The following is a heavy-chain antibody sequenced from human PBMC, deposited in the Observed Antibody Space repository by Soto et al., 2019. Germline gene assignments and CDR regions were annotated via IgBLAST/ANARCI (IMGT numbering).Heavy chain of an antibody. CDR2: IYYTGST. J-gene: IGHJ4*02. V-gene: IGHV4-59*01. Sequence: SETLSLTCTVSGGSISSSYWSWIRQPPGKGLEWIGYIYYTGSTHSHPSLKSRVTISVDTSKNQFSLKLNSVTAADTAVYYCASIRYCNGGACYSDFFFDNWGQGTLVTVSS. CDR1: GGSISSSY. CDR3: ASIRYCNGGACYSDFFFDN. D-gene: IGHD2-15*01.